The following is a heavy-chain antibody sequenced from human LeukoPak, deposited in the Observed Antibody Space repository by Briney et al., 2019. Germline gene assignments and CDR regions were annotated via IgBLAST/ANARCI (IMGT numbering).Heavy chain of an antibody. CDR3: AREVPWVWNFDL. J-gene: IGHJ2*01. CDR2: IYYSGST. Sequence: PSETLSLTCTVSGGSISIGDYYWSWIRQPPGTGLEWIGYIYYSGSTYYNPSLKSRVTISVDTSKNQFSLKLNSVTAADTAVYYCAREVPWVWNFDLWGRGTLVTVSS. CDR1: GGSISIGDYY. V-gene: IGHV4-30-4*01. D-gene: IGHD1-26*01.